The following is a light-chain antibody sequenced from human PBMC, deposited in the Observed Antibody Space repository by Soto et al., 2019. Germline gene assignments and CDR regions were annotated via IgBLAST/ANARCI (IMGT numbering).Light chain of an antibody. V-gene: IGKV3-20*01. Sequence: EIVLTQSPGTLSLSPGEGDTLSCRASQSVSTSLAWYQQKRGQAPRLLIHGASSRATGIPDRFSGSGSGTEFTLTISRLEPEDFAVYYCQQYGGSPRTFGQGTKVEVK. CDR1: QSVSTS. J-gene: IGKJ1*01. CDR2: GAS. CDR3: QQYGGSPRT.